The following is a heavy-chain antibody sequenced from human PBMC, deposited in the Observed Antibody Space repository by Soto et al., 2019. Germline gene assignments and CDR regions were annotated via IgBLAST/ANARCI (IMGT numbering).Heavy chain of an antibody. CDR2: IRKRGTTYAT. V-gene: IGHV3-73*01. CDR3: TRHESGGWYFDL. CDR1: GLSFSGSA. D-gene: IGHD3-10*01. J-gene: IGHJ2*01. Sequence: EVQLVESGGGLVQPGGSLKLSCAASGLSFSGSAMHWVRQASGKGLEWVGRIRKRGTTYATAYAASAKGRFTISRDDSKNMTFLQMNSLKTEDTAVYYCTRHESGGWYFDLWGRGTLVTVSS.